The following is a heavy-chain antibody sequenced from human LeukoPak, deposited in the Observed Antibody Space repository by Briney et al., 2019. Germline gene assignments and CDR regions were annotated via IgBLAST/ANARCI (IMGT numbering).Heavy chain of an antibody. CDR3: ARAPHNWRPNDAFDI. CDR2: INSDGSST. J-gene: IGHJ3*02. Sequence: GGSRRLSXAASGFTFSSYWIHWVRQAPGKGLVWVSRINSDGSSTSYADSVKGRFTISRDNAKNTLYLQMNSLRAEDTAVYYCARAPHNWRPNDAFDIWGQGTMVTVSS. V-gene: IGHV3-74*01. CDR1: GFTFSSYW. D-gene: IGHD1-20*01.